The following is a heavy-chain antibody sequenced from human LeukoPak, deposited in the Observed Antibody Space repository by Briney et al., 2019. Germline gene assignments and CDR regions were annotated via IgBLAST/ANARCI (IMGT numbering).Heavy chain of an antibody. V-gene: IGHV6-1*01. D-gene: IGHD2-8*01. CDR2: TYYRSKWSH. CDR3: ARALGVVFDY. CDR1: GDSVSSNLAT. Sequence: SQTLSLTCVIYGDSVSSNLATWNWIRQSPSRGLEWLGRTYYRSKWSHDYAVSVNSRLTINPDTCKNHFSLQLRFVTPEDTALYFCARALGVVFDYWGQGTLVTVSS. J-gene: IGHJ4*02.